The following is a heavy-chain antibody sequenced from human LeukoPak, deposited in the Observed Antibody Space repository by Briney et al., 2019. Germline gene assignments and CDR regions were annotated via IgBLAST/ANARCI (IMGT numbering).Heavy chain of an antibody. CDR1: GFTFSSYS. D-gene: IGHD1-7*01. J-gene: IGHJ4*02. CDR2: ISSSSSYI. CDR3: ARGNWNYNFDY. V-gene: IGHV3-21*01. Sequence: GGSLRLSCAASGFTFSSYSMNWVRQAPGKGLEWVSSISSSSSYIYYADSLKGRFTISRDNAKNSLYLQMNSLRAEDTAVYYCARGNWNYNFDYWGQGTLVTVSS.